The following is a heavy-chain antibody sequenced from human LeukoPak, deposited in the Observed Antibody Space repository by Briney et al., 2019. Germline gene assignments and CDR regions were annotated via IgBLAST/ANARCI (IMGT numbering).Heavy chain of an antibody. CDR1: GGSFSGYY. V-gene: IGHV4-34*01. D-gene: IGHD3-10*01. CDR3: ARGPYPPPIHYYGSGSYFP. J-gene: IGHJ5*02. Sequence: SETLSLTCAVYGGSFSGYYWSWIRQPPGKGLEWIGEINHSGSTNYNPSLKSRVTISVDTSKNQFSLKLSSVTAADTAVYYCARGPYPPPIHYYGSGSYFPWGQGTLVTVSS. CDR2: INHSGST.